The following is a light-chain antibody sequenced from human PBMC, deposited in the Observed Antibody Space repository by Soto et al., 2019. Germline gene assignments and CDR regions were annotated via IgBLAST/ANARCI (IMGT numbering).Light chain of an antibody. J-gene: IGLJ2*01. V-gene: IGLV2-18*01. CDR2: EVN. Sequence: QSALTQLPSVSGSPGQSVTITCTGTSSDVGTYNRVSWYQQPPGTAPKLIIYEVNNRPSGVPDRFSGSKSGNTASLTISGLQAEDEADYHCSLYTTSSSRVVFGGGTKLTVL. CDR1: SSDVGTYNR. CDR3: SLYTTSSSRVV.